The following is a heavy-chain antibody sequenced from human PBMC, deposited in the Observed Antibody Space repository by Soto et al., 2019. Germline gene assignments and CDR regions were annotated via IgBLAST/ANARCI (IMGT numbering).Heavy chain of an antibody. D-gene: IGHD5-12*01. Sequence: QVTLKESGPVLVKPTETLTLTCTVSGFSLSNVRMGVAWIRQPPGKALEWLAHIFSNDEESYTTSLRSRLTISRDTFTRQVVLTMTNIDPVDTATYYCARIERYSTYEYFYYWCQGAPVTVSS. CDR1: GFSLSNVRMG. CDR3: ARIERYSTYEYFYY. J-gene: IGHJ4*02. V-gene: IGHV2-26*01. CDR2: IFSNDEE.